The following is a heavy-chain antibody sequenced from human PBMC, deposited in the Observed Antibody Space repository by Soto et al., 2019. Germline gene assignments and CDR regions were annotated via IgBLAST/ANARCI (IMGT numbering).Heavy chain of an antibody. J-gene: IGHJ4*02. CDR1: GGSFSGYY. CDR3: ARHGLTAYMAYYFDF. Sequence: SETLSLTCAVYGGSFSGYYWTWIRQPPGKVLEWIGEINHSGSTNYAPSLKSRITVSVDTSKNQFSLNLTSVTAADTAVYYCARHGLTAYMAYYFDFWGQGTQVTVSS. D-gene: IGHD5-18*01. CDR2: INHSGST. V-gene: IGHV4-34*01.